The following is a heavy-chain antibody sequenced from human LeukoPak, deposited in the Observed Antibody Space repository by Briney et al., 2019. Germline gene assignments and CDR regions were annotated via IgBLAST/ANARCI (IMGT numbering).Heavy chain of an antibody. Sequence: GASVKVSCKASGYTFTSYDINWVRQAPGQGLEWMGWMNPTSGHTGYVQKFQGRITMTRDTSVSTAYMELNSLTSEDTAVYYCARSPVGVRKKYDLWGQGTLVIVSS. V-gene: IGHV1-8*01. CDR1: GYTFTSYD. D-gene: IGHD3-10*01. CDR2: MNPTSGHT. CDR3: ARSPVGVRKKYDL. J-gene: IGHJ5*02.